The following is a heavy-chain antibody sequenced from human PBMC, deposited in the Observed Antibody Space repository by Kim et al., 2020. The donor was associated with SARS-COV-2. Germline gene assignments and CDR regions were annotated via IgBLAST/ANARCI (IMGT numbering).Heavy chain of an antibody. Sequence: ADSVKVRFTISRENAKRSLYLQMNSLRDEDTAVYYCARGGNNWNALDSWGQGTLVTVSS. D-gene: IGHD1-1*01. V-gene: IGHV3-48*02. CDR3: ARGGNNWNALDS. J-gene: IGHJ5*01.